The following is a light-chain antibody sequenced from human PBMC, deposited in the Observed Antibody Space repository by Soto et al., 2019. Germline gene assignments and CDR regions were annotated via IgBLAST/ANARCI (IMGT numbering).Light chain of an antibody. J-gene: IGLJ1*01. CDR3: SSYSSSSTLFV. CDR2: EVS. CDR1: SSDVGAYKY. Sequence: ALTQPASVSGSPGQSITISCTGTSSDVGAYKYVSWYQQHPGKAPKVMIYEVSNRPSGVSNRFSGSKSGNTASLTISGLQAEDEADYFCSSYSSSSTLFVFGTGTKVTVL. V-gene: IGLV2-14*01.